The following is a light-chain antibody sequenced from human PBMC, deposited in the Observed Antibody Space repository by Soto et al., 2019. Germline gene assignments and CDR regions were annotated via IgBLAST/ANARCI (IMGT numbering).Light chain of an antibody. CDR3: QVWDSDSDQGV. CDR2: DEG. Sequence: SYELTQPPSVSVAPGQTARVTCGGNNIGSKSVQWYQQRPGQAPVLVLYDEGDRPSGIPERLSGSNSGNTATLTISRVEAGDEADYYCQVWDSDSDQGVFGGGTKLTVL. CDR1: NIGSKS. J-gene: IGLJ3*02. V-gene: IGLV3-21*02.